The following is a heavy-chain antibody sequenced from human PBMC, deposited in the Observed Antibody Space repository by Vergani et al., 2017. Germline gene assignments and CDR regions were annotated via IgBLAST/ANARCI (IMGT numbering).Heavy chain of an antibody. CDR2: IYYSGST. CDR1: GGSISSGGYY. Sequence: QVQLQESGPGLVKPSQTLSLTCTVSGGSISSGGYYWSWIRQHPGKGLEWIGYIYYSGSTYYNPSLKSRVTISVDTSKNQFSLKLSSVTAADTAVYYCAREQAYYDILTGPGGPWGQGTLVTVSS. CDR3: AREQAYYDILTGPGGP. D-gene: IGHD3-9*01. V-gene: IGHV4-31*03. J-gene: IGHJ5*02.